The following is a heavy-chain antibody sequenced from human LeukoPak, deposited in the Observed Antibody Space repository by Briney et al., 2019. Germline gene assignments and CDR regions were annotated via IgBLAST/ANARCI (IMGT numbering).Heavy chain of an antibody. CDR1: GYTFTGYY. CDR2: INPNSGGT. D-gene: IGHD3-10*01. CDR3: ARGSRNTMVRGVMGY. V-gene: IGHV1-2*02. Sequence: ASVKVSCKASGYTFTGYYMHWVRQAPGQGLEWMGWINPNSGGTNYAQKFQGRVTMTMDTSISTAYMELSRLRSDDTAVYYCARGSRNTMVRGVMGYWGQGTLVTVSS. J-gene: IGHJ4*02.